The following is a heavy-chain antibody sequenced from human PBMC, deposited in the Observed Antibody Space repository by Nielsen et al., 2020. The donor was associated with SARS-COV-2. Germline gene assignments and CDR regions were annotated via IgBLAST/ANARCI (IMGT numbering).Heavy chain of an antibody. V-gene: IGHV1-46*01. CDR1: EYTFTKYF. Sequence: ASVKVSCKASEYTFTKYFINWARQAPGQGLEWMGIINPSGNNTNYAQKFQGRVTMTRDTSTSTVYMELSSLRSEDSAVYFCARAYCSSTTCYRHAFDIWGQGTLVTVSS. CDR3: ARAYCSSTTCYRHAFDI. D-gene: IGHD2-2*02. J-gene: IGHJ3*02. CDR2: INPSGNNT.